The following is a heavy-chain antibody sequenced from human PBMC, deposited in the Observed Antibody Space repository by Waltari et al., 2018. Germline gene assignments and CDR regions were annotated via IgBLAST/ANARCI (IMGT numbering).Heavy chain of an antibody. J-gene: IGHJ4*02. V-gene: IGHV4-39*02. CDR2: MYYTGST. D-gene: IGHD6-19*01. CDR3: ASRPEFTSGSAIDF. CDR1: GGSIGSNNYY. Sequence: QLQLQESGPGLVKPSETLSLTCTVSGGSIGSNNYYWGWVRQPPGKGLQWIGTMYYTGSTYYNPSLKSRVTISVDTSKNRFSLKLTSVTAADTAVYFCASRPEFTSGSAIDFWGQGTLVTVSS.